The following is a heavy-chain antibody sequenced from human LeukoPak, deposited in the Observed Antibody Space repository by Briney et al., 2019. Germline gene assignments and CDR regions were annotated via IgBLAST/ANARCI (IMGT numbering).Heavy chain of an antibody. CDR2: SYYTGRA. V-gene: IGHV4-39*02. J-gene: IGHJ5*02. D-gene: IGHD3-3*01. CDR1: GGSISSDTYY. Sequence: PSETLSLTCTVLGGSISSDTYYWGWIRQPPGTGLEWPGSSYYTGRAYFNPSIKNPVTISEDTSKNHFTPKLSSVTAADTAVYYCARSGWDDFWSAIDGGFDPWGQGTLVTVSS. CDR3: ARSGWDDFWSAIDGGFDP.